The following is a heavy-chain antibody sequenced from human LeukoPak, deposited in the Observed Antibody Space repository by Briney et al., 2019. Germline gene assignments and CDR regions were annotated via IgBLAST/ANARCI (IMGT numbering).Heavy chain of an antibody. CDR1: GFTVSSNY. CDR3: ARSGYYYYYGMDV. Sequence: GGSLRLSCAASGFTVSSNYMSWVRQAPGKGLEWVSVIYSGGSTYYADSVKGRFTISRDNSKNTLYLQMNSLRAEDTAVYYCARSGYYYYYGMDVWGQGTTVTVSS. V-gene: IGHV3-53*01. CDR2: IYSGGST. J-gene: IGHJ6*02.